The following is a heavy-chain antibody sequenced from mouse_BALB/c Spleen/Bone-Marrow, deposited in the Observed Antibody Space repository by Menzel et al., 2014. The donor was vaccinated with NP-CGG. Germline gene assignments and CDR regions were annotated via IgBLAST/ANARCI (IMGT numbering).Heavy chain of an antibody. Sequence: VKLMESGAELAKPGASVEMSCKVSGYTFTTYWMHWVKQRPGQGLEWIGYIDPRTGYTEYNQKFKDKATLTADKSSSTAYMQLSSLTSEDSAVYYCARYWDAYWGQGTLATVSA. V-gene: IGHV1-7*01. D-gene: IGHD4-1*01. CDR3: ARYWDAY. CDR2: IDPRTGYT. J-gene: IGHJ3*01. CDR1: GYTFTTYW.